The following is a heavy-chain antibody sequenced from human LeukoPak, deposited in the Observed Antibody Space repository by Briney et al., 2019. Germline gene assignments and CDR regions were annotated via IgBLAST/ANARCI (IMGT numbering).Heavy chain of an antibody. CDR3: ARGRYCSGGSCHANHYYYGMDV. J-gene: IGHJ6*02. V-gene: IGHV1-8*02. Sequence: ASVKVSCKASGYTFTGYNLHWVRQATGQGLEWMGWMNPNSGNTGYAQKFQGRVTMTRNTSISTAYMELSSLRSEDTAVYYCARGRYCSGGSCHANHYYYGMDVWGQGTTVTVSS. CDR2: MNPNSGNT. D-gene: IGHD2-15*01. CDR1: GYTFTGYN.